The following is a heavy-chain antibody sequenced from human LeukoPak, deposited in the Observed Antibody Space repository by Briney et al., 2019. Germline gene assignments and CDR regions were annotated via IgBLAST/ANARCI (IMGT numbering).Heavy chain of an antibody. CDR2: INHSGST. CDR1: GGSFSGYY. D-gene: IGHD2-15*01. CDR3: ARAGRGVVAYYYYGMDV. Sequence: SETLSLTCVVYGGSFSGYYWSWIRQPPGKGLEWIGEINHSGSTNYNPSLKSRVTISVDTSKNQFSLKLSSVTAADTAVYYCARAGRGVVAYYYYGMDVWGKGTTVTVSS. J-gene: IGHJ6*04. V-gene: IGHV4-34*01.